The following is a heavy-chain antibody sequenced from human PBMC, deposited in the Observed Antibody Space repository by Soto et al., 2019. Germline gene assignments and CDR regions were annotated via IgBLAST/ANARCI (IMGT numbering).Heavy chain of an antibody. Sequence: AVGFLRLSCAAAGFTFSGSGMHRIRQAPGKGLEWVVVIWYDGSNKYYADSVQGRFTISRDNSKNTMYLQRNSLRAENTPEDYCARRGSSTRTLSCFDYVGKGTLVTLSS. V-gene: IGHV3-33*01. CDR2: IWYDGSNK. CDR1: GFTFSGSG. CDR3: ARRGSSTRTLSCFDY. J-gene: IGHJ4*02. D-gene: IGHD2-15*01.